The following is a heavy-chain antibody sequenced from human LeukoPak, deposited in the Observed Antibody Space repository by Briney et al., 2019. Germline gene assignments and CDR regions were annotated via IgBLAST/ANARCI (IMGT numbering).Heavy chain of an antibody. V-gene: IGHV4-34*01. Sequence: SETLSLTCAVYGGSFSGYYWSWIRQPPGKGLEWIGEINHSGSTNYNSSLKSRVTISVDTSKNQFSLKLSSVTAADTAVYYCARAFTYYDYVWGSYRYDYFDYWGQGTLVTVSS. CDR3: ARAFTYYDYVWGSYRYDYFDY. D-gene: IGHD3-16*02. J-gene: IGHJ4*02. CDR2: INHSGST. CDR1: GGSFSGYY.